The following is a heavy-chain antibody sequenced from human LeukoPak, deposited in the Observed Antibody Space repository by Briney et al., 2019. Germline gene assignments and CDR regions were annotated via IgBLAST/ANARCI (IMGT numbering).Heavy chain of an antibody. CDR3: ARGLVFFDY. CDR2: FNHSGST. D-gene: IGHD2-8*01. V-gene: IGHV4-34*01. CDR1: GGSFRGYY. Sequence: SETLSLPCAVYGGSFRGYYWRWIRQPPGKGLEWIGEFNHSGSTNYNPSLKSRVTISVATSKNQFSLKLSSVTAADTAGYSSARGLVFFDYWGQGTLVTVSS. J-gene: IGHJ4*02.